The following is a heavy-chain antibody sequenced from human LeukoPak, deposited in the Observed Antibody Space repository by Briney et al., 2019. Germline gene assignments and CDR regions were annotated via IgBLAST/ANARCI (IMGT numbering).Heavy chain of an antibody. Sequence: SETLSLTCTVSGGSITNYYWSWIRQPPGKGLEWIGYIYYSGSTNYNPSLKSRGTISVDTSKNQFSLKLSSVAAADTAVYYCARDLSLGAGYRCGMDVWGQGTTVTVSS. CDR3: ARDLSLGAGYRCGMDV. CDR1: GGSITNYY. CDR2: IYYSGST. J-gene: IGHJ6*02. V-gene: IGHV4-59*01. D-gene: IGHD6-13*01.